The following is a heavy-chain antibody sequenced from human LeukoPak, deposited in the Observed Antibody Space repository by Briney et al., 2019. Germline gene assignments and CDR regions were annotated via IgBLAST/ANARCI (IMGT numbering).Heavy chain of an antibody. J-gene: IGHJ5*02. CDR2: ISYDGSNK. CDR3: ASATIFGVVIYH. Sequence: GGSLRLSCAASGFTFSSYAMHWVRQAPGKGLEWVAVISYDGSNKYYADSMKGRFTISRDNSKNTLYLQMNSLRAEDTAVYYCASATIFGVVIYHWGQGTLVTVSS. V-gene: IGHV3-30*04. CDR1: GFTFSSYA. D-gene: IGHD3-3*01.